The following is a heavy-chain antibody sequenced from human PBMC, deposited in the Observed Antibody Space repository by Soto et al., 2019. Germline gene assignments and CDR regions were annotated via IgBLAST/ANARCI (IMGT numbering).Heavy chain of an antibody. V-gene: IGHV3-33*01. Sequence: QVQLVESGGGVVQPGRSLRLSCAASGFTFSSYGMHWVRQAPGKGLEWVADIWYDGSNKYYADSVKGRFTISRDNSKNTLYLQMNSLRAEDTAVYYCARALEYSSSRWFDPWGQGTLVTVSS. CDR3: ARALEYSSSRWFDP. J-gene: IGHJ5*02. CDR1: GFTFSSYG. CDR2: IWYDGSNK. D-gene: IGHD6-6*01.